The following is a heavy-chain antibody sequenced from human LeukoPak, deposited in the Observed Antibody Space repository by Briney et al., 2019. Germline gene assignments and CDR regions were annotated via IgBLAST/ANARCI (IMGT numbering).Heavy chain of an antibody. CDR1: GGSFSSYY. Sequence: SETLSLTCTLSGGSFSSYYWSWIRQPPGRGLEWIGNIYFSGNTDYNPSLKSRLTISIDTSKNQFSLKLSSVTAADTAVYYCARVAAKTVDYWGQGTLVTVSS. CDR3: ARVAAKTVDY. CDR2: IYFSGNT. J-gene: IGHJ4*02. D-gene: IGHD2-15*01. V-gene: IGHV4-59*12.